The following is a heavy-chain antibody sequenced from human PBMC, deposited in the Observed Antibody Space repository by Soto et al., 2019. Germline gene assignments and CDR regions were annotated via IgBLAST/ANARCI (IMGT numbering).Heavy chain of an antibody. Sequence: QVQLVESGGGVVQPGRSLRLSCAASGFTFSSYGMHWVRQAPGKGLEWVAVIWYDGSNKFYADSVKGRFTISRDNSKNTLYLHMKSLRAEATGVYCCEGAGMEYCISTSCQYYYYYYGMDVWGQGTTVTVSS. CDR1: GFTFSSYG. V-gene: IGHV3-33*01. J-gene: IGHJ6*02. CDR2: IWYDGSNK. CDR3: EGAGMEYCISTSCQYYYYYYGMDV. D-gene: IGHD2-2*01.